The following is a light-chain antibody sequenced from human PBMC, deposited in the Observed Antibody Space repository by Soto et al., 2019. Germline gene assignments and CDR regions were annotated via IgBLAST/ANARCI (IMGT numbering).Light chain of an antibody. J-gene: IGKJ1*01. CDR1: QSVSSSY. V-gene: IGKV3-20*01. CDR3: QLYGSSPRT. CDR2: GAS. Sequence: EIVLTQSPGTLSLSPGERATLSCRASQSVSSSYLAWYQQKLGQAPRLLIYGASSRATGIPDRFSGSGSGTDFTLTISRLEPEDFAVYYCQLYGSSPRTFGQGTKVEIK.